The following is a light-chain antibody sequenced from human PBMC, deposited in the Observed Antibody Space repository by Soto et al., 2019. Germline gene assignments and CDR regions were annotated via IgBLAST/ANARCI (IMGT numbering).Light chain of an antibody. V-gene: IGKV1-5*03. CDR2: EAS. Sequence: DIQMTQSPSTLSASVGDRVTITCRASQSISDSLAWYQQKPGKAPKLLIYEASSLKSGDPSRFSGSRSGTEYNLTISSMQPDDFTTYYCQQYNGDWTFGQGTKVEIK. CDR1: QSISDS. J-gene: IGKJ1*01. CDR3: QQYNGDWT.